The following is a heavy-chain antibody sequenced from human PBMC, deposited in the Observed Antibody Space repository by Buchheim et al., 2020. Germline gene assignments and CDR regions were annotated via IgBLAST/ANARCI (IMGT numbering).Heavy chain of an antibody. CDR3: ARETQDFIVVVTAGLDY. V-gene: IGHV3-30-3*01. CDR2: ISYGGSNK. Sequence: QVQLVESGGGVVQPGRSLRLSCAASGFTFSSYAMHWVRQAPGKGLEWVAVISYGGSNKYYADSVKGRFTISRDNSKNTLYLQMNSLRAEDTAVYYCARETQDFIVVVTAGLDYWGQGTL. D-gene: IGHD2-21*02. CDR1: GFTFSSYA. J-gene: IGHJ4*02.